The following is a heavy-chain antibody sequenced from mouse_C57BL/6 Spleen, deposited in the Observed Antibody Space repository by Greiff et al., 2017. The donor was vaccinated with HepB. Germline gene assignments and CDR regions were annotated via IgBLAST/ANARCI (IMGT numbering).Heavy chain of an antibody. D-gene: IGHD1-1*01. CDR3: ARPLYYYGSGFAY. CDR2: IDPSDSYT. CDR1: GYTFTSYW. V-gene: IGHV1-59*01. J-gene: IGHJ3*01. Sequence: VQLQQPGAELVRPGTSVKLSCKASGYTFTSYWMHWVKQRPGQGLEWIGVIDPSDSYTNYNQKFKGKATLTVDTSSSTAYMQLSSLTSEDSAVYYCARPLYYYGSGFAYWGQGTLVTVSA.